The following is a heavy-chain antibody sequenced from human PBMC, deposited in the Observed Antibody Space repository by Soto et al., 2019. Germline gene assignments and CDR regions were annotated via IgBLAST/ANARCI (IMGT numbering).Heavy chain of an antibody. Sequence: QVQLGQFGAEVQEPGASVKVSCKASGYSLTNFHIHWVRQAPGQGLEWMGMIDTSGGITRNAQRLQGKITMTRDVCTITVYMELTSLISEDTAVYYCAGDVIGHDDYNTMGYYFDHWGQGTLVTVSS. CDR1: GYSLTNFH. CDR2: IDTSGGIT. V-gene: IGHV1-46*04. J-gene: IGHJ4*02. CDR3: AGDVIGHDDYNTMGYYFDH. D-gene: IGHD1-20*01.